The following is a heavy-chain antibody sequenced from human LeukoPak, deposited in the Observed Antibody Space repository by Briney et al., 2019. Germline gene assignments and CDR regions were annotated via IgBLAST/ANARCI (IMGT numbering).Heavy chain of an antibody. CDR2: INPNSGGT. J-gene: IGHJ3*02. CDR1: GYTFTGYY. D-gene: IGHD2-2*01. Sequence: ASVKVSCKASGYTFTGYYMHWVRQAPGQGLEWMGRINPNSGGTNYAQKFQGRVTMTRDTSISTAYMELSRLRSDDTAVYYCARVDCSSTSCYYDAFDIWGQGTMVTVSS. V-gene: IGHV1-2*02. CDR3: ARVDCSSTSCYYDAFDI.